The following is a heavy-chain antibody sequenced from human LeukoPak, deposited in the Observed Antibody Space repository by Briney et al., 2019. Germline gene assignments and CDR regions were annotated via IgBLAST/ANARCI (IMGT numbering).Heavy chain of an antibody. CDR1: GSAFSSYS. J-gene: IGHJ4*02. CDR3: ARRGDYYERGYYFDY. Sequence: PGGSLRFSCAASGSAFSSYSINWVRQAPGKGLEWVSSISSSSSYIYYADSVRGRFTISRDNAKNSLYLQMNSLRAEDTAVYYCARRGDYYERGYYFDYWGQGTLVTVSS. CDR2: ISSSSSYI. V-gene: IGHV3-21*01. D-gene: IGHD3-22*01.